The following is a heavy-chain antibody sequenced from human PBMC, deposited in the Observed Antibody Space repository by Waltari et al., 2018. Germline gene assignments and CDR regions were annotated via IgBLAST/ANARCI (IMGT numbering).Heavy chain of an antibody. CDR3: AREGGYYDFWSGYSTANWFDP. CDR1: GGSISSPY. CDR2: IYYSGST. D-gene: IGHD3-3*01. J-gene: IGHJ5*02. V-gene: IGHV4-59*11. Sequence: QVQLQESGPGLVKPSETLSLTCTASGGSISSPYWSWIRQPPGKELEWIGYIYYSGSTNYNPSLKSRVTISVDTAKNQFSLKLSSVTAADTAVYYCAREGGYYDFWSGYSTANWFDPWGQGTLVTVSS.